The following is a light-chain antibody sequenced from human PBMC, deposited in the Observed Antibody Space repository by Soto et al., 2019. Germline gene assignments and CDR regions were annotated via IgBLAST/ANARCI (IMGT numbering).Light chain of an antibody. CDR3: QQYNNGPPNT. CDR2: GAS. Sequence: IVMAQSPAPLSVSPGERATLSCRARQSVSSNLAWYQQKPGQAPRLLIYGASTRATGIPARFSGSGSGTEFTLTISSLQSEDFAVYYCQQYNNGPPNTFGQGTRLEI. V-gene: IGKV3-15*01. J-gene: IGKJ5*01. CDR1: QSVSSN.